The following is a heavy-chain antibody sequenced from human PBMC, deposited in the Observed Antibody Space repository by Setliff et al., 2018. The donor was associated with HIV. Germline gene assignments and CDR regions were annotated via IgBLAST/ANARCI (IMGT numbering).Heavy chain of an antibody. CDR2: INSDGSST. J-gene: IGHJ5*02. CDR3: ARGYCDTSGCLRGGDVS. V-gene: IGHV3-74*01. D-gene: IGHD3-22*01. Sequence: LSLSCAASGFTFSSYWMHWVRQAPGKGLVWVSRINSDGSSTSYADSVKGRFTTSRDNAKNTLYLQMNSLRTEDTAVYYCARGYCDTSGCLRGGDVSWGQGTLVTVSS. CDR1: GFTFSSYW.